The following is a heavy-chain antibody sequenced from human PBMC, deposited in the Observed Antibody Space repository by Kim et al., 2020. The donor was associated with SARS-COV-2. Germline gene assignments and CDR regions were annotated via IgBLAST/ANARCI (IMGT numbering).Heavy chain of an antibody. D-gene: IGHD2-15*01. J-gene: IGHJ6*02. CDR3: AKPYCSGGSCYLYYYYYGMDV. CDR1: GLTFSSYA. V-gene: IGHV3-23*01. Sequence: GGSLRLSCAASGLTFSSYAMSWVRQAPGKGLEWVSAISGSGGSTYYADSVKGRFTISRDNSKNTLYLQMNSLRAEDTAVYYCAKPYCSGGSCYLYYYYYGMDVWGQGTTVTVSS. CDR2: ISGSGGST.